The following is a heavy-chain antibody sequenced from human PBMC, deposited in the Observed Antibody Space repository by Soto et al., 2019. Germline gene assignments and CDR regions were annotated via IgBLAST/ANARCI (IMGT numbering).Heavy chain of an antibody. J-gene: IGHJ4*02. D-gene: IGHD6-19*01. Sequence: VGSLRLSCAASGFTFSSYGMHCVRQAPGKGLEWVAFIWHDGGNKFYAESVKGRFTISRDNSKNTLYLQMNSLRAEDTAVYYCAKDATRTNGWYHFDYWGQGALVTVSS. V-gene: IGHV3-30*02. CDR1: GFTFSSYG. CDR3: AKDATRTNGWYHFDY. CDR2: IWHDGGNK.